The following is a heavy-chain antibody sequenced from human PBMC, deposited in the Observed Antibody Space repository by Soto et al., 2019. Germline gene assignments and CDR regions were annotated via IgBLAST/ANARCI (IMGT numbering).Heavy chain of an antibody. J-gene: IGHJ4*02. CDR2: IYWDDDK. D-gene: IGHD5-18*01. CDR1: GFSLTTSGVG. CDR3: AHRGYMYGNWDHGYFDY. V-gene: IGHV2-5*02. Sequence: QITLKESGPTRVKPTQTLALTCTFSGFSLTTSGVGVCWIRKTPGKALEWLAVIYWDDDKRYNPSLKNRLTITKDTSKNQVVLIMADMDPVDTATYFCAHRGYMYGNWDHGYFDYWGQGTLVTVSS.